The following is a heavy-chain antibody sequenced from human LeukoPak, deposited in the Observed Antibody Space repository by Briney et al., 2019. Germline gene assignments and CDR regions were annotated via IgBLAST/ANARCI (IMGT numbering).Heavy chain of an antibody. Sequence: SETLSLTCAVYGGSFSGYYWSWIRQPPGKGLEWIGYIYYSGSTNYNPSLKSRVTISVDTSKNQFSLKLSSVTAADTAVYYCARGGVVPAAPNAFDIWGQGTMVTVSS. V-gene: IGHV4-59*01. J-gene: IGHJ3*02. CDR3: ARGGVVPAAPNAFDI. CDR2: IYYSGST. CDR1: GGSFSGYY. D-gene: IGHD2-2*01.